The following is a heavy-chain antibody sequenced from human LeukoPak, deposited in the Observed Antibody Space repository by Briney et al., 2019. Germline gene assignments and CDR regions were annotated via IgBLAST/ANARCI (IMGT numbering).Heavy chain of an antibody. J-gene: IGHJ4*02. V-gene: IGHV4-38-2*02. Sequence: SETLSLTCTVSGYSISSGYYWGWIRQPPGKGLEWIGSIYHSGSTNYNPSLKSRVTISVDTSKNQFSLKLSSVTAADTAVYYCARGPVWFGELLRGYYFDYWGQGTLVTVSS. D-gene: IGHD3-10*01. CDR1: GYSISSGYY. CDR3: ARGPVWFGELLRGYYFDY. CDR2: IYHSGST.